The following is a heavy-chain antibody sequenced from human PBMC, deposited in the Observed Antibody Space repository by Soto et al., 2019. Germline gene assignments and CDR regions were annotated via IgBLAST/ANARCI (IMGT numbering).Heavy chain of an antibody. J-gene: IGHJ4*02. CDR2: ISYDGRNK. D-gene: IGHD2-21*02. CDR1: GFTFSSYG. V-gene: IGHV3-30*18. CDR3: AKELCGGDCYSLTSDY. Sequence: QVQLVESGGGVVQPGRSLRLSCAASGFTFSSYGMHWVRQAPGKGLEWVAVISYDGRNKYYADSVKGRFTISRDNSKNTLYLQMNSLRAEDTAVYSCAKELCGGDCYSLTSDYWGQGTLVTVAS.